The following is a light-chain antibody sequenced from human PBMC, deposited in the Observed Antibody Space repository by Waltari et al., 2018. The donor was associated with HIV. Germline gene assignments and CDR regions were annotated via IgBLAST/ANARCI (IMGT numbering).Light chain of an antibody. V-gene: IGKV1-12*01. CDR1: QDISRW. Sequence: DIQMTQSPSSVSASVGDRVTITCRASQDISRWLAWYQQKPGKAPKLLIYAASTLQGGVPSRFSGSGSGTEFTLTISSLQPEDFATYYCQQANSFPHTFGQGTKLDIK. CDR2: AAS. J-gene: IGKJ2*01. CDR3: QQANSFPHT.